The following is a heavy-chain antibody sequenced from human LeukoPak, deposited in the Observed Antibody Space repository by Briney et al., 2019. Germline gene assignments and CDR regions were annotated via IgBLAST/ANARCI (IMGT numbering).Heavy chain of an antibody. V-gene: IGHV3-11*06. J-gene: IGHJ5*02. Sequence: KPGGSLRLSCAASGFTFSDYYMSWIRQAPGKGLEWVSYISSSSSYTNYADSVKGRFTISRDNAKNSLYLQMNSLRDEDTAVYYCVRDRGEFDPWGQGTLVTVSS. CDR1: GFTFSDYY. CDR3: VRDRGEFDP. CDR2: ISSSSSYT. D-gene: IGHD3-10*01.